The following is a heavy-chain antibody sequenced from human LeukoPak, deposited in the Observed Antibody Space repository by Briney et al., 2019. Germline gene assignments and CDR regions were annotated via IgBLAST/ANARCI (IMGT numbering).Heavy chain of an antibody. J-gene: IGHJ3*02. CDR3: ARCYYDSSGYYYDAFDI. V-gene: IGHV4-38-2*02. D-gene: IGHD3-22*01. CDR1: GYSLSSGYY. Sequence: SETLSLTCTVSGYSLSSGYYWGWIRQPPGKGQEWIGSIYHSGSTYYNPSLKSRVTISVDTSKNQFSLKLSSVTAADTAVYYCARCYYDSSGYYYDAFDIWGQGTMVTVSS. CDR2: IYHSGST.